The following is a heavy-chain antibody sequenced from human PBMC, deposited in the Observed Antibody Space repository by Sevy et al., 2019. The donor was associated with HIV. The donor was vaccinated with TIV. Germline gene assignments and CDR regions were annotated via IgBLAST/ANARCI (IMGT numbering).Heavy chain of an antibody. CDR2: ISYIGST. V-gene: IGHV4-61*01. Sequence: SETLSLTCTVSGGSLSSGSYYWSWIRQPPGKGLEWIGYISYIGSTNYNPSLKSRVTISVDTSKNQLSLGLTSVTAADTAVYYCVRDRIAAAGGYFDNWGQGTLVIVSS. J-gene: IGHJ4*02. CDR3: VRDRIAAAGGYFDN. CDR1: GGSLSSGSYY. D-gene: IGHD6-13*01.